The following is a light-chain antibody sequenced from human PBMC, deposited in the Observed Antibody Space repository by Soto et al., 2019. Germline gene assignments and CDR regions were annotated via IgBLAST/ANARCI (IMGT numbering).Light chain of an antibody. CDR3: QNFDSAPQT. CDR2: GAF. Sequence: EIVLTQSPATLSLSPGERATLSCRASPSVTNYLAWYQQKPGQPPRLLIYGAFNRAAGIPARFSGSGSGTDFTLTISSLEPEDSAVYYCQNFDSAPQTFGQGTKVEIK. V-gene: IGKV3-11*01. CDR1: PSVTNY. J-gene: IGKJ1*01.